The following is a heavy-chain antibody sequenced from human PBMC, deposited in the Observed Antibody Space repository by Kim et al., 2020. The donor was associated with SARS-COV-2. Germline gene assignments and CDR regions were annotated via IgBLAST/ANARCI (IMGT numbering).Heavy chain of an antibody. Sequence: ASVKVSCKASGYTFTSYGISWVRQAPGQGLEWMGWISAYNGNTNYAQKLQGRVTMTTDTSTSTAYMELRSLRSDDTAVYYCARDQKGRRLLWFGGVGRHFKDAFDIWGQGTMVTVSS. J-gene: IGHJ3*02. V-gene: IGHV1-18*01. D-gene: IGHD3-10*01. CDR2: ISAYNGNT. CDR3: ARDQKGRRLLWFGGVGRHFKDAFDI. CDR1: GYTFTSYG.